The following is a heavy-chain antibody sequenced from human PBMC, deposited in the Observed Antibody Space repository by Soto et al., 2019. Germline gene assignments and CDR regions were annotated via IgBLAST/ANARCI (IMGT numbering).Heavy chain of an antibody. CDR3: VRVPGYSSSWYRPGDY. J-gene: IGHJ4*02. CDR2: ISSNGGST. Sequence: GGSLRLSCSASGFTFSSYAMHWVRQAPGKGLEYVSAISSNGGSTYYADSVKGRFTISRDNSKNTLYLQMSSLRAEDTAVYYCVRVPGYSSSWYRPGDYWGQGTLVTVSS. D-gene: IGHD6-13*01. CDR1: GFTFSSYA. V-gene: IGHV3-64D*06.